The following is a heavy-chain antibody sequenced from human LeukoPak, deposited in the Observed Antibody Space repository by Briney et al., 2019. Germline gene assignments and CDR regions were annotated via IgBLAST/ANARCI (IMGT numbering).Heavy chain of an antibody. CDR3: AREGWYYFDY. J-gene: IGHJ4*02. CDR2: IYYSGST. Sequence: SSETLSLTCTVSGDFMSSYCWSFIRQPPGKGLEWIGYIYYSGSTNYNPSLKSRVTISVDTSKNQFSLKLSSVTAADTAVYYCAREGWYYFDYWGQGTLVTVSS. CDR1: GDFMSSYC. V-gene: IGHV4-59*01.